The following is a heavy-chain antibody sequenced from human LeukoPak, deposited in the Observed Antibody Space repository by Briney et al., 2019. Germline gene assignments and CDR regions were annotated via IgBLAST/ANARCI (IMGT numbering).Heavy chain of an antibody. CDR3: ARPPGEFLYMDV. CDR1: GFTFSSYW. CDR2: INSDGSST. Sequence: GGSLRLSCAASGFTFSSYWMHWVRQAPGKGLVWVSRINSDGSSTSYADSVKGRFTIPRDNAKNTLYLLMNSLRAEDTAVYYCARPPGEFLYMDVWGKGTTVTVSS. D-gene: IGHD3-10*01. V-gene: IGHV3-74*01. J-gene: IGHJ6*03.